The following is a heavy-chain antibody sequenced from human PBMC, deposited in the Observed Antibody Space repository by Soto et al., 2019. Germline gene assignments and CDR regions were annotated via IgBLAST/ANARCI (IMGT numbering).Heavy chain of an antibody. CDR3: AKPRIVVVPSEAMDV. CDR2: ISGSGDTT. J-gene: IGHJ6*02. CDR1: DSPFAGI. V-gene: IGHV3-23*01. Sequence: EVQLLESGGGLVQPGGPLGLPCEASDSPFAGILLTWVRKVRGRGLEWVSAISGSGDTTYYEDSVKGRFTISRDNSKNTLYLQMNSLRGEDTAVYYCAKPRIVVVPSEAMDVWGQGTTVTVSS. D-gene: IGHD2-2*01.